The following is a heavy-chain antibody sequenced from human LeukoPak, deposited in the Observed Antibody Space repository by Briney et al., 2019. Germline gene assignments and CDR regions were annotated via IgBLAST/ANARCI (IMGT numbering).Heavy chain of an antibody. CDR3: ARQLGFCSGVTCYWGAFDI. CDR2: IFHSGST. V-gene: IGHV4-59*01. Sequence: WETLSLTCTVSGDSISSYYWSWIRQPPGKGLEWIAYIFHSGSTNYNPSLKSRVTISVDASKNQFSLKLSSVTAADTAVYYCARQLGFCSGVTCYWGAFDIWGQGTMVTVSS. CDR1: GDSISSYY. D-gene: IGHD2-15*01. J-gene: IGHJ3*02.